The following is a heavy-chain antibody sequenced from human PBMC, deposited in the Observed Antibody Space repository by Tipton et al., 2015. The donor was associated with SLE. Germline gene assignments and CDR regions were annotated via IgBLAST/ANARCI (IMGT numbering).Heavy chain of an antibody. Sequence: GLVKPSETLSLTCTVSGGSVGSRPYYWGWIRQPPGKGLEWIGSIYHSGSTYYNPSLKSRVTISVDTSKNQFSLKLSSVIAADTALYYCARHGYYDNSLFPDAVDIWGQGTMVTVSS. J-gene: IGHJ3*02. D-gene: IGHD3-22*01. V-gene: IGHV4-39*07. CDR3: ARHGYYDNSLFPDAVDI. CDR2: IYHSGST. CDR1: GGSVGSRPYY.